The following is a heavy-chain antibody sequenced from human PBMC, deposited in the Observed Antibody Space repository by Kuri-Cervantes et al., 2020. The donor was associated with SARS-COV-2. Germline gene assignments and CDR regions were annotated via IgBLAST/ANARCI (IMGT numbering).Heavy chain of an antibody. J-gene: IGHJ2*01. V-gene: IGHV3-48*03. Sequence: GESLKISCAASGFTFSSYEMNWVRQAPGKGLEWVSYISSSGSTIYYADSVKGRFTISRDNAKNSLYLQMNSLRAEDTAVYYCARISGSSSWDWYFDLWGRGTLVTVSS. CDR3: ARISGSSSWDWYFDL. CDR2: ISSSGSTI. D-gene: IGHD6-13*01. CDR1: GFTFSSYE.